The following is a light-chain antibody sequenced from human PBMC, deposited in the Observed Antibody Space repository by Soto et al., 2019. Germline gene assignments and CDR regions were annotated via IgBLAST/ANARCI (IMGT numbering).Light chain of an antibody. CDR1: SSDVGSYDL. CDR3: CSSAGSSTYV. Sequence: QSALTQPASVSGSPGQSITISCSGTSSDVGSYDLVSWYQQHPGKAPKLIIHEVTKRSSGLSNRFSGSKSGNTASLTISGLQAEDEDDYYCCSSAGSSTYVFGTGTKLTVL. V-gene: IGLV2-23*02. J-gene: IGLJ1*01. CDR2: EVT.